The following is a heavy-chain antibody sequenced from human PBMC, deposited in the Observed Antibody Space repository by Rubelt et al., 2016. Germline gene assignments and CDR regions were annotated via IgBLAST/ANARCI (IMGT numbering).Heavy chain of an antibody. CDR2: IYYSGST. Sequence: QVQLQESGPGLVKPSETLSLTCTVSGGSISRYYWGWIRQPPGKGLEWIGSIYYSGSTYYNPSLKSRVTISVDTSKNQFSLKLSSVTAADTAWYYCARPHSSGWYPFDYWGQGTLVTVSS. CDR3: ARPHSSGWYPFDY. CDR1: GGSISRYY. J-gene: IGHJ4*02. D-gene: IGHD6-19*01. V-gene: IGHV4-39*01.